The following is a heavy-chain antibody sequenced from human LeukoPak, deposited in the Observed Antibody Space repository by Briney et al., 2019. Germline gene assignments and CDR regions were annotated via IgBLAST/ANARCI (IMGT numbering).Heavy chain of an antibody. Sequence: PGGSLRLSCAASGFTFTSHSMNWVRRAPGKGLEWVSYICTGSNSIYYADSVKGRFTISRDNAKNSLYLQMNSLRDDDTAVYYCARGAEAAGTLRLDYFDYWGQGTLVTVSS. CDR2: ICTGSNSI. CDR1: GFTFTSHS. J-gene: IGHJ4*02. D-gene: IGHD6-13*01. V-gene: IGHV3-48*02. CDR3: ARGAEAAGTLRLDYFDY.